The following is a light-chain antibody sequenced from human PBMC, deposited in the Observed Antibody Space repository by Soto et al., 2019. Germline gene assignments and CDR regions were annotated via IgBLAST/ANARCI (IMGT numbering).Light chain of an antibody. V-gene: IGKV2-28*01. J-gene: IGKJ4*01. CDR3: MQTLQAPKT. CDR1: QSLLHRDGYYS. Sequence: EIVMTQSPLSLPVTPGEPASISCRSSQSLLHRDGYYSLHWYLRRPGQSPQLLISGGSNRASGVPDRFSGSGSGTDFTLEISRVEAEDVGVYYCMQTLQAPKTFGGGTKVEIK. CDR2: GGS.